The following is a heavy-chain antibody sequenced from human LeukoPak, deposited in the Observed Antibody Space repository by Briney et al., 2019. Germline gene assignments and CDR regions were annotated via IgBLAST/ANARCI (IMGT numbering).Heavy chain of an antibody. V-gene: IGHV3-74*01. J-gene: IGHJ4*02. CDR1: GFIFSTFW. Sequence: QPGGSLRLSCAASGFIFSTFWMHWVRQAPGKGPVWVSRINSDGSRTTYADSVKGRFTISRDNAKNTLYLQMSSLRAEDTAVYYCATSPLDSRYYFDYWGQGTLVTVSS. D-gene: IGHD6-13*01. CDR3: ATSPLDSRYYFDY. CDR2: INSDGSRT.